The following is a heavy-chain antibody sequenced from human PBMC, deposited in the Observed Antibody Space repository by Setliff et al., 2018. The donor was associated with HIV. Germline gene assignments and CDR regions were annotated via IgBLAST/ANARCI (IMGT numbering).Heavy chain of an antibody. V-gene: IGHV4-31*03. D-gene: IGHD3-3*01. CDR1: GGSISSGGYY. CDR2: IYHSGIT. J-gene: IGHJ4*02. Sequence: SETLSLTCTVSGGSISSGGYYWSWIRQHPGKGLEWIGYIYHSGITYYNPSLKSRVTISLDVSKNQLSLRLRSVTAADTASYYCARDVAPPLAGDVWSGNGLWGQGTQVTVSS. CDR3: ARDVAPPLAGDVWSGNGL.